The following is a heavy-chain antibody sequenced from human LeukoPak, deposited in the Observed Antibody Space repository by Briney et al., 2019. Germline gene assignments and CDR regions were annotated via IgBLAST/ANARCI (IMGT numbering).Heavy chain of an antibody. CDR2: ISSSGSTI. V-gene: IGHV3-48*03. CDR1: GFTFSSYD. J-gene: IGHJ4*02. CDR3: ARVSSGSYYILDY. D-gene: IGHD1-26*01. Sequence: PGGSLRLSCAAPGFTFSSYDMNWVRQAPGKGLEWVSYISSSGSTIYYADSVKGRLTISRDNAKNSLYLQMSSLRAEDTAVYYCARVSSGSYYILDYWGQGTLVTVSS.